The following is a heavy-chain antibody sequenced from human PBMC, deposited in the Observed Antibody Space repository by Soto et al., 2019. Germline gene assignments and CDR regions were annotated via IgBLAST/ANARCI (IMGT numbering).Heavy chain of an antibody. CDR3: APVESSYEWLRFPEG. CDR2: IIPIFGTA. J-gene: IGHJ4*02. CDR1: GYTFSSYA. Sequence: QVQLVQSGAEVKKPGASVKVSCKASGYTFSSYAISWVRQAPGQGLEWMGGIIPIFGTANYAQKFQGRVTITADESTSTAYMELSSLRSEDTAVYYCAPVESSYEWLRFPEGWGQGTLVTVSS. V-gene: IGHV1-69*01. D-gene: IGHD5-12*01.